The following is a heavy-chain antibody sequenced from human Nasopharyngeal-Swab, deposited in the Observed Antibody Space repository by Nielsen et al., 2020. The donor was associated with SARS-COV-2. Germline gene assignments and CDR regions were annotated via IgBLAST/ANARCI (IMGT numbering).Heavy chain of an antibody. CDR2: ISWNSGSI. CDR3: AKLYDSSGYNDY. D-gene: IGHD3-22*01. J-gene: IGHJ4*02. Sequence: SLKISCAASGFTFDDYAMHWVRQAPGKGLEWVSGISWNSGSIGYADSVKGRFTISRDNAENSLYLQMNSLRAEDTALYYCAKLYDSSGYNDYWGQGTLVTVSS. V-gene: IGHV3-9*01. CDR1: GFTFDDYA.